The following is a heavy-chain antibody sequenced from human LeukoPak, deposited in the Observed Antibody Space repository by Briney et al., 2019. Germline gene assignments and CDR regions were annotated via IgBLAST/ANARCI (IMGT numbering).Heavy chain of an antibody. Sequence: GGSLRLSCAASGFTFSDYYMSWIRQAPGKGLEWVSYISSSGSTIYYADSVKGRFTISRDNAKNSLYLQMSSLRAEDTAVYYCARRNYYDSSGFDPWGQGTLVTVSS. CDR2: ISSSGSTI. CDR1: GFTFSDYY. V-gene: IGHV3-11*01. CDR3: ARRNYYDSSGFDP. J-gene: IGHJ5*02. D-gene: IGHD3-22*01.